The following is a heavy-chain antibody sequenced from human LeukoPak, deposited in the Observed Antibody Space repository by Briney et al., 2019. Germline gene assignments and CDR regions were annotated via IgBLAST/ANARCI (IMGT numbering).Heavy chain of an antibody. D-gene: IGHD2-2*01. J-gene: IGHJ6*03. V-gene: IGHV1-69*06. CDR3: AREVVPAATVYYYMDV. CDR1: GGTFSSYA. CDR2: IIPIFGTA. Sequence: AASVTVSCKASGGTFSSYAISWVRQAPGQGLEWMGGIIPIFGTANYAQKFQGRVTITADKSTSTAYMELSSLRSEDTAVYYCAREVVPAATVYYYMDVWGKGTTVTISS.